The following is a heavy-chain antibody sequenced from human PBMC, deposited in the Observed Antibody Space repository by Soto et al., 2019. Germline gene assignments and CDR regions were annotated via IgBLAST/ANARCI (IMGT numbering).Heavy chain of an antibody. Sequence: QVQLVQSGAEVKTPGSSVTVSCKASGDTFTPYAISWVRQAPGQGLEWMGGIIPIAGTPTYAQKFQDRVTITEDRSRSTTSMELSRLTSEDTAVYFCARGYCVSSSCHSLDSWGQGTPVTVSS. CDR2: IIPIAGTP. D-gene: IGHD2-15*01. CDR3: ARGYCVSSSCHSLDS. CDR1: GDTFTPYA. J-gene: IGHJ4*02. V-gene: IGHV1-69*14.